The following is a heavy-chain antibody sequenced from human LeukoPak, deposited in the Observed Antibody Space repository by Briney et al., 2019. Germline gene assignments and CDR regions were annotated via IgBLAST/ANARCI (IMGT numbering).Heavy chain of an antibody. V-gene: IGHV1-18*01. Sequence: ASGKVSCKASGYTFTSYGFNWVRQAPGQGLEWMGWIIAYNGNTNYAQKLQGRVTMTTDTSTSTAYMELRSLRSDDTAVYYCARAGYDLLTLAPDPANDYWGQGTLVTVSS. CDR1: GYTFTSYG. CDR3: ARAGYDLLTLAPDPANDY. CDR2: IIAYNGNT. J-gene: IGHJ4*02. D-gene: IGHD3-9*01.